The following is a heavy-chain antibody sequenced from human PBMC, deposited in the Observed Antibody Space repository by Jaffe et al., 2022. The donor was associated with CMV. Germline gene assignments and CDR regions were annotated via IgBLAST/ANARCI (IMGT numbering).Heavy chain of an antibody. Sequence: QVQLQESGPGLVKPSETLSLTCTVSGGSISSYYWSWIRQPPGKGLEWIGYIYYSGSTNYNPSLKSRVTISVDTSKNQFSLKLSSVTAADTAVYYCARFKVRGVKDGMDVWGQGTTVTVSS. D-gene: IGHD3-10*01. CDR2: IYYSGST. CDR1: GGSISSYY. J-gene: IGHJ6*02. V-gene: IGHV4-59*01. CDR3: ARFKVRGVKDGMDV.